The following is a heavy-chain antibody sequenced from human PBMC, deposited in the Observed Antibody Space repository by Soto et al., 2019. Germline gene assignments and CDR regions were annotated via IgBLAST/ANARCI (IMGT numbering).Heavy chain of an antibody. Sequence: QVQLQESGPGLVKPSQTLSLTCTVSGGSISSGGYYWSWIRQHPGKGLEWIGYIYYSGSTYYNPSLKSRVTISVDTSKNQFFLKLSSVTAADTAVYYCARGVTMVRGVIHTPDFDYWGQGTLVTVSS. D-gene: IGHD3-10*01. J-gene: IGHJ4*02. CDR1: GGSISSGGYY. V-gene: IGHV4-31*03. CDR3: ARGVTMVRGVIHTPDFDY. CDR2: IYYSGST.